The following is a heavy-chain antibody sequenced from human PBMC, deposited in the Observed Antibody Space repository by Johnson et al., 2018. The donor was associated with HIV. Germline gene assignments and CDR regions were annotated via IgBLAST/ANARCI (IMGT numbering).Heavy chain of an antibody. CDR1: GFTSSSYA. Sequence: QMQLVESGGGLVQPGGSLRLSCAASGFTSSSYAMHWVRQAPGKGLEWVAVISYDGSNKYYADSVKGRFTISRDNSKDTLYLQMNSLRAEDTAVYYCARDPSYDMAYTDGFDIWGQGTMVTVSS. CDR3: ARDPSYDMAYTDGFDI. D-gene: IGHD3-16*01. J-gene: IGHJ3*02. CDR2: ISYDGSNK. V-gene: IGHV3-30-3*01.